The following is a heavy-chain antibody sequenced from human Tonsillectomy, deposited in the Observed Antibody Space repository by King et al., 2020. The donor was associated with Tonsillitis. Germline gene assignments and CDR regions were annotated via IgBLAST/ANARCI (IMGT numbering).Heavy chain of an antibody. J-gene: IGHJ4*02. CDR2: IYSSGDT. Sequence: QLQESGPGLVKPSETLSLTCTVSGGSISSYYWSWIRQPAGKGLEWIGRIYSSGDTNYNPSLKSRITMSLDTSKNQFSLKVSSVTAADTAVYYFVRDHDNDGAHYFDYWGQGTLVTVSS. CDR3: VRDHDNDGAHYFDY. CDR1: GGSISSYY. D-gene: IGHD3-22*01. V-gene: IGHV4-4*07.